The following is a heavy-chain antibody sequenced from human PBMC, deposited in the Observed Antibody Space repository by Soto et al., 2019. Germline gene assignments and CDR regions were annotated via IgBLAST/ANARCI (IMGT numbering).Heavy chain of an antibody. CDR1: VFTFISYG. J-gene: IGHJ6*02. CDR3: AKLVVAASYYYYYGMDV. D-gene: IGHD2-15*01. Sequence: SGGSLRLSCAASVFTFISYGMHWVRQAPGKGLEWVAVISYDGSNKYYADSVKGRFTISRDNSKNTLYLQMNSLRAEDTAVYYCAKLVVAASYYYYYGMDVWGQGTTVTVSS. CDR2: ISYDGSNK. V-gene: IGHV3-30*18.